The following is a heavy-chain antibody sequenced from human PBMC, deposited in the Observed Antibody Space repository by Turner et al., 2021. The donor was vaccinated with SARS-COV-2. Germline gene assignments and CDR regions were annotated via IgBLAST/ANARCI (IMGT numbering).Heavy chain of an antibody. CDR2: ISTGGDAI. CDR3: VRGGYYYYGLDV. CDR1: GFTVSSYE. J-gene: IGHJ6*02. Sequence: EVQLVESGGGLVQPGGSRRPSCAASGFTVSSYEMNWVRQAPGKGLEWVSFISTGGDAIYYADSVKGRFTISKDSAKNSLYLQMNSLRAEDMAVYYCVRGGYYYYGLDVWGQGTTVTVSS. V-gene: IGHV3-48*03.